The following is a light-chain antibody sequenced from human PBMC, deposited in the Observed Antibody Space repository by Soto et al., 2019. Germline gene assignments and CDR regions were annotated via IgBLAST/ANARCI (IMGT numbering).Light chain of an antibody. J-gene: IGLJ2*01. CDR3: QTWGSGIVV. V-gene: IGLV4-69*01. Sequence: QSVLTQSPSASASLGASVKLTCTLSSGHSNYAIAWHQHQSEKGPRYLMKLNSDGSHSKGDGIPDRFSGSSSVAERYLTISSLPSEDEADYYCQTWGSGIVVFGGGTKVTVL. CDR1: SGHSNYA. CDR2: LNSDGSH.